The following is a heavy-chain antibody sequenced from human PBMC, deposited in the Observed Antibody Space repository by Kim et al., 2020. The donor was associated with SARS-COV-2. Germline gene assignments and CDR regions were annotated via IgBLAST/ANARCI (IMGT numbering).Heavy chain of an antibody. J-gene: IGHJ4*02. CDR3: ARAFNMGESSGLGYFHF. V-gene: IGHV1-3*01. Sequence: ASVKVSCKASGYTFSSYAIHWVRQAPGQRLEWMGWINADNGHTKYSEKFEGRVAITRDTSASTCYMELSSLRSDDTAVYYCARAFNMGESSGLGYFHFWGQGTLASVSA. CDR2: INADNGHT. CDR1: GYTFSSYA. D-gene: IGHD6-19*01.